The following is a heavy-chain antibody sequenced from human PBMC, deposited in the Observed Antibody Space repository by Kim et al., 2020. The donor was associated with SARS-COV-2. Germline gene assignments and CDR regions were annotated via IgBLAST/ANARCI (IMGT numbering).Heavy chain of an antibody. V-gene: IGHV4-59*13. CDR1: GGSISSYY. CDR3: ARGVGAAPPFDY. Sequence: SETLSLTCTVSGGSISSYYWSWIRQPPGKGLEWIGYIYYSGSTNYNPSLKSRVTISVDTSKNQFSLKLSSVTAADTAVYYCARGVGAAPPFDYWGQGTLVTVSS. CDR2: IYYSGST. J-gene: IGHJ4*02. D-gene: IGHD3-3*01.